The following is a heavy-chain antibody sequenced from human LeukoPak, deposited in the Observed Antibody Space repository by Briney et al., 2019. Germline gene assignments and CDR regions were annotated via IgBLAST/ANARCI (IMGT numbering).Heavy chain of an antibody. CDR2: ITNGGSTI. V-gene: IGHV3-11*01. Sequence: PGGSLRLSCAASGFTFSDHNMNWVRQAPGKGLEWVSYITNGGSTIRHADSVKGRFTISRDNAKKTLYLQMNSLRAEDTAVYYCARSIGLTGGGVDVWGQGTTVTDSS. D-gene: IGHD3-9*01. CDR3: ARSIGLTGGGVDV. CDR1: GFTFSDHN. J-gene: IGHJ6*02.